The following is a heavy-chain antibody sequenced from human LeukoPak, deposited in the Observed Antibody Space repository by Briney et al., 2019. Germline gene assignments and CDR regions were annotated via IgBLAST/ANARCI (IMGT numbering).Heavy chain of an antibody. V-gene: IGHV4-4*07. Sequence: SETLSLTCTVSGGSISSYCWSWIRQPAGKGLEWIGRIYTSGSTNYNPSLKSRVTMSVDTSKNQFSLKLSSVTAADTAVYYCARGPRSGGRYYFDYWGQGTLVTVSS. J-gene: IGHJ4*02. D-gene: IGHD2-15*01. CDR1: GGSISSYC. CDR3: ARGPRSGGRYYFDY. CDR2: IYTSGST.